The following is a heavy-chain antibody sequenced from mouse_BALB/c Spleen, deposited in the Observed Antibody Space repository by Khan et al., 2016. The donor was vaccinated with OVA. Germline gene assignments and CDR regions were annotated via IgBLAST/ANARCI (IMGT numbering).Heavy chain of an antibody. CDR1: GYTFSSYY. V-gene: IGHV1S81*02. J-gene: IGHJ3*01. Sequence: QVQLQQSGAELVKPGASVKLSCKASGYTFSSYYMYWVKQRPGQGLEWIGGINPSNGGTNFNEKFKTKASLTVDKSSSTAYMQLSSLTSEDSAVYSCASSWDDDPFAYWGQGTLVTVSA. CDR2: INPSNGGT. CDR3: ASSWDDDPFAY. D-gene: IGHD2-4*01.